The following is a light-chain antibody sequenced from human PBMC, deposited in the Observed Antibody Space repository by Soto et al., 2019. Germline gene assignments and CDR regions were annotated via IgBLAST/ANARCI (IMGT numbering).Light chain of an antibody. J-gene: IGKJ1*01. V-gene: IGKV1-5*01. CDR2: DAS. CDR1: QSISSW. CDR3: QQVNDYPLT. Sequence: DIQMTQSPSTLSASVGDRVTITCRASQSISSWLAWYQQKPGKAPKLLIYDASSLESGVPSRFSGSGSGTEFTLTISSLQPDDFATYYCQQVNDYPLTFGQGTKVDIK.